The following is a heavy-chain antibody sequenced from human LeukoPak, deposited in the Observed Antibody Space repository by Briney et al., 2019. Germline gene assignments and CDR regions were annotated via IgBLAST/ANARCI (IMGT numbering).Heavy chain of an antibody. CDR1: GYTFTGYY. J-gene: IGHJ5*02. CDR3: ARDGSGSYTDNWFDP. D-gene: IGHD3-10*01. CDR2: INPNSGGT. V-gene: IGHV1-2*02. Sequence: RASVKVPCKASGYTFTGYYMHWVRQAPGQGLEWMGWINPNSGGTNYAQKLQGRVTMTRDTSISTAYMELSRLRSDDTAVYYCARDGSGSYTDNWFDPWGQGTLVTVSS.